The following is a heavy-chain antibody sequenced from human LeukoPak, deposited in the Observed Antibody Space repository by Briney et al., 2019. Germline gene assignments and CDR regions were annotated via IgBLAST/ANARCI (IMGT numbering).Heavy chain of an antibody. Sequence: GGSLRLSCAASGFTFSTYSMSWVRQAPGKGLEWVSSIGGSGGSTYYADSVKGRFTISRDNSKNTLYLQMNSLRAEDTAVYYCAKVETAAAATLRGFDYWGQGTLVTVSS. J-gene: IGHJ4*02. CDR3: AKVETAAAATLRGFDY. CDR1: GFTFSTYS. D-gene: IGHD6-13*01. CDR2: IGGSGGST. V-gene: IGHV3-23*01.